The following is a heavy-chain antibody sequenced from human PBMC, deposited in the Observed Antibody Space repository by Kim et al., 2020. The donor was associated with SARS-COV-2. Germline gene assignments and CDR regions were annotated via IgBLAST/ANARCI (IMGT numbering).Heavy chain of an antibody. V-gene: IGHV3-23*01. CDR2: IVSTGSVT. J-gene: IGHJ4*02. Sequence: GGSLRLSCSASGFTFGTFAMSWVRQAPGKGLEWVSSIVSTGSVTCYAESVQGRFTISRDNSKSTLYVQMNSLRADDTAVYYSAKSSTGWYGEEWGQGTL. CDR3: AKSSTGWYGEE. D-gene: IGHD6-19*01. CDR1: GFTFGTFA.